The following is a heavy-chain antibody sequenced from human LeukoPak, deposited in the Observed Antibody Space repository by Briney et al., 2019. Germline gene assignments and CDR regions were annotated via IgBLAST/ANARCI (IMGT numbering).Heavy chain of an antibody. CDR2: ISYDGSNK. J-gene: IGHJ4*02. CDR1: GFTFSSYA. D-gene: IGHD5-18*01. V-gene: IGHV3-30-3*01. Sequence: GGSLRLSCAASGFTFSSYAMHWVRQAPGKGLEWVAVISYDGSNKYYADSAKGRFTISRDNSKNTLYLQMNSLRAEDTAVYYCARGGYSYGYGFDYWGQGTLVTVSS. CDR3: ARGGYSYGYGFDY.